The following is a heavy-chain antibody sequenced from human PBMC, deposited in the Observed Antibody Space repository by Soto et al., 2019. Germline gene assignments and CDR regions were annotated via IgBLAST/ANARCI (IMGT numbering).Heavy chain of an antibody. J-gene: IGHJ4*02. CDR3: ARDPFDY. V-gene: IGHV3-7*01. CDR2: IRQDGSEI. CDR1: GFTFSSNW. Sequence: GGSLRLSCVGSGFTFSSNWMTWVRQAPGKGLEWVANIRQDGSEINYVDSVKGRFTISRDNTKNSLYLQMNSLRAEDTAVYYCARDPFDYWGQGTLVTVSS.